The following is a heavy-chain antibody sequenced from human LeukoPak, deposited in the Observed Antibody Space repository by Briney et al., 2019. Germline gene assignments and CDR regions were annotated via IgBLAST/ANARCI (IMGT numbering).Heavy chain of an antibody. CDR3: ARVYSSSWFDAFDI. Sequence: GASVKVSCKASGYTFTGYYMHWVRQAPGQGLEWMGWINPNSGGTNYAQKFQGRVTMTRDTSISPAYMELSRLRSDDTAVYYCARVYSSSWFDAFDIWGQGTMVTVSS. V-gene: IGHV1-2*02. CDR1: GYTFTGYY. J-gene: IGHJ3*02. D-gene: IGHD6-13*01. CDR2: INPNSGGT.